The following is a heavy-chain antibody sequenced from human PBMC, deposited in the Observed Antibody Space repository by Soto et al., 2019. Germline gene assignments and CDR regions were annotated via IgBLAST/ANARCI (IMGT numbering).Heavy chain of an antibody. J-gene: IGHJ5*02. V-gene: IGHV1-46*01. Sequence: ASVKDSCKASGYTFTSYYMHWVRQAPGQGLEWMGIINPSGGSTSYAQKFQGRVTMTRDTSTSTVYMELSSLRSEDTAVYYCARGDMTTVTTDWFDPWGQGTLVTVSS. CDR2: INPSGGST. D-gene: IGHD4-4*01. CDR1: GYTFTSYY. CDR3: ARGDMTTVTTDWFDP.